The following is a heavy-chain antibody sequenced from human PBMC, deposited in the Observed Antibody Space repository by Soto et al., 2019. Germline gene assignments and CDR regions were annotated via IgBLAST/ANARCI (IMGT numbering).Heavy chain of an antibody. CDR1: GGSISSYY. Sequence: PSETLSLTCTVSGGSISSYYWSWIRQPPGKGLEWIGYIYYSGSTNYNPSLKSRVTISVDTSKNQFSLKLSSVTAADTAVYYCARRYYDFWSGSLDAFDISGQGTMVTVSS. J-gene: IGHJ3*02. CDR3: ARRYYDFWSGSLDAFDI. D-gene: IGHD3-3*01. V-gene: IGHV4-59*01. CDR2: IYYSGST.